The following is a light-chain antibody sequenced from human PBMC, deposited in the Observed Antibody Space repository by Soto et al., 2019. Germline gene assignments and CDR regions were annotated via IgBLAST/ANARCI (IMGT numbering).Light chain of an antibody. Sequence: ETVLTQSPGTLSLSPGERATLFCRASQSVSGSYLAWYQQKPGQAPRLLIYGASSRATGIPDRFSGSGSGTVFTLTISRLEPEDFAVYYCQQHSSSPPSWTFGQGTKVEIK. J-gene: IGKJ1*01. CDR2: GAS. V-gene: IGKV3-20*01. CDR1: QSVSGSY. CDR3: QQHSSSPPSWT.